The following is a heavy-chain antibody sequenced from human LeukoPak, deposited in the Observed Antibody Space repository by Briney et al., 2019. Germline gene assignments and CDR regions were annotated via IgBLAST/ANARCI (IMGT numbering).Heavy chain of an antibody. V-gene: IGHV3-13*04. CDR1: GFTFSSYD. D-gene: IGHD3-22*01. J-gene: IGHJ4*02. CDR2: IGTAGDT. Sequence: GGSLRLSCAASGFTFSSYDMHWVSQATGKWMEWVSAIGTAGDTYYPGSVKGRFTISRENAKNSLYLQMNSLRAGDTAVYYCARGGYDSSEGPNFDYWGQGTLVTVSS. CDR3: ARGGYDSSEGPNFDY.